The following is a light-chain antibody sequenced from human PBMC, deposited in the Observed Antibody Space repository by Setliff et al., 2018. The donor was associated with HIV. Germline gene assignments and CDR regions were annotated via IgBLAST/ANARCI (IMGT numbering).Light chain of an antibody. CDR3: TSYTDSRSWV. J-gene: IGLJ3*02. Sequence: QSVLTQPASVSGSPGQSITISCTGTSSDIGGNRYVSWFRQHPGKAPKLMIYNVSNRPSGISDRFSGSRSGNTAPLIISGLQAEDEADYYCTSYTDSRSWVFGGGTQLTVL. CDR1: SSDIGGNRY. CDR2: NVS. V-gene: IGLV2-14*01.